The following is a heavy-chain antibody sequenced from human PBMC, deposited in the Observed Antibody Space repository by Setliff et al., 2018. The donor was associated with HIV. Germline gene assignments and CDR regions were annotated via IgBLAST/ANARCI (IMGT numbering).Heavy chain of an antibody. J-gene: IGHJ4*02. CDR2: ISFSSSVI. D-gene: IGHD1-26*01. CDR3: ARDFWGGSYSSDN. V-gene: IGHV3-48*01. CDR1: GFTFSTHS. Sequence: PGGSLRLSCVASGFTFSTHSMSWVRQAPGKGLEWISYISFSSSVIYYADSVKGRFTISRDNAKNSLYLQMNSLRAEDTAVYYCARDFWGGSYSSDNWGQGTLVTVSS.